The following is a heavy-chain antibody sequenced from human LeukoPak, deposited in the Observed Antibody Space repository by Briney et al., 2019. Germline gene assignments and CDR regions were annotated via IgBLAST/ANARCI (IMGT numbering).Heavy chain of an antibody. Sequence: ASVKVSCKASGYTFTGYYMHWVRQAPGQGLEWMGWINPNSGGTNYAQKFQGRVTMTRDTSISTAYMELSRLRSDDTAVYYCAGPTYYYDSSVGYWGQGTLVTVSS. CDR1: GYTFTGYY. J-gene: IGHJ4*02. CDR2: INPNSGGT. CDR3: AGPTYYYDSSVGY. V-gene: IGHV1-2*02. D-gene: IGHD3-22*01.